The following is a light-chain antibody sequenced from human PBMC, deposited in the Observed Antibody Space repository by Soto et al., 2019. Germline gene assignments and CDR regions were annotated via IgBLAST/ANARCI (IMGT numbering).Light chain of an antibody. V-gene: IGKV3-20*01. J-gene: IGKJ4*01. CDR1: QSVRSSY. CDR2: GAS. CDR3: QQYGSSSLT. Sequence: EIVLTQSPGTLSLSPGERATLSCRASQSVRSSYLAWYQHKPGQAPRLLIYGASSRATGIPDRFSGSGSGTDFTLTISRLEPEDFAVYYCQQYGSSSLTFGGGTKVEIK.